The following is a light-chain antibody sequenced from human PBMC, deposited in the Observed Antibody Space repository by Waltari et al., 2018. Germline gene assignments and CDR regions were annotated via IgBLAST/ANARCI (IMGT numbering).Light chain of an antibody. CDR1: SSDVGGYNY. CDR2: DVS. J-gene: IGLJ3*02. Sequence: QSALTQPRSVSGSPGQSVTIPCPGTSSDVGGYNYVSWYQQHPVKAPNLMIYDVSKRPSGVPDRFSGSKSGNTASLTISGLQAEDEADYYCCSYAGGYSWVFGGGTKLTVL. CDR3: CSYAGGYSWV. V-gene: IGLV2-11*02.